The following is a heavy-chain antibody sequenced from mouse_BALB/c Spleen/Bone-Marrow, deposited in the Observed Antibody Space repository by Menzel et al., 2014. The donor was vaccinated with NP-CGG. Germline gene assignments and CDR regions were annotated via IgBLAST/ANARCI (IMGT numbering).Heavy chain of an antibody. V-gene: IGHV1-67*01. CDR1: GYTFTDYA. CDR3: ARSGKVRNAMDY. CDR2: ISSYYGDA. Sequence: VQLQESWAELVRPGASVKISCKGSGYTFTDYAVHWVKQSHTKSLEWIGLISSYYGDATYNQKFKGKATMTVDKSSSTAFLELARLTSEDSAIYYCARSGKVRNAMDYWGQGTSVTVSS. D-gene: IGHD2-14*01. J-gene: IGHJ4*01.